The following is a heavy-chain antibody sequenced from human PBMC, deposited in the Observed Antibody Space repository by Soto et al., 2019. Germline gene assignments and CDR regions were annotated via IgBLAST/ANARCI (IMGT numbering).Heavy chain of an antibody. CDR3: AKERAYYDILTGFPWN. V-gene: IGHV3-23*01. J-gene: IGHJ4*02. CDR1: GFTFSSYA. Sequence: GGSLRLSCAASGFTFSSYAVSWVRQAPGKGLEWVSAISGSGGSTYYADSVKGRFTISRDNSKNTLYLQMNSLRAEDTAVYYCAKERAYYDILTGFPWNWGQGTLVTVSS. CDR2: ISGSGGST. D-gene: IGHD3-9*01.